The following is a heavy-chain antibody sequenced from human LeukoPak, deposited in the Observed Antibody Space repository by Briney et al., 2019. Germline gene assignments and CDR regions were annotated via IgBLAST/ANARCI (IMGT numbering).Heavy chain of an antibody. CDR3: ARPNSSSSYYYYYGMDV. J-gene: IGHJ6*02. Sequence: GASVTVSCKASGGTFSSYAISWVRQAPGQGLEWMGGIIPIFGTANYAQKFQGRVTITADESTSTAYMELSSLRSEDTAVYYCARPNSSSSYYYYYGMDVWGQGTTVTVSS. V-gene: IGHV1-69*13. CDR2: IIPIFGTA. CDR1: GGTFSSYA. D-gene: IGHD6-6*01.